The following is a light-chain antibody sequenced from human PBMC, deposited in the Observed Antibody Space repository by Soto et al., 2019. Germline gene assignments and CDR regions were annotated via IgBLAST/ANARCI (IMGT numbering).Light chain of an antibody. CDR1: TGAVTSNHH. CDR2: DTS. V-gene: IGLV7-46*01. Sequence: QAVVTQEPSVTVSPGGTVTLTCGSSTGAVTSNHHPYRFQQKAGQAPRTLIYDTSNKHSWTPARFSGSLLGDKAALTLSGAQPEDEAQYYCLLSYNAARVFGGGTKLTVL. CDR3: LLSYNAARV. J-gene: IGLJ2*01.